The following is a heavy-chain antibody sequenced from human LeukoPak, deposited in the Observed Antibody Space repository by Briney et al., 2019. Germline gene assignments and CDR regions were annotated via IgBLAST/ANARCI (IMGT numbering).Heavy chain of an antibody. Sequence: GGSLRLSCAAYGFTFSSYSMNSGRRAPGKGLGWVSYISSSSSTIYYVDSVKGRFNISRDNAKNSLYLQTNSLRAEDTAVYYCARLRITICGVAMDYWGQGPLVTVSS. CDR3: ARLRITICGVAMDY. V-gene: IGHV3-48*04. CDR2: ISSSSSTI. CDR1: GFTFSSYS. J-gene: IGHJ4*02. D-gene: IGHD3-3*01.